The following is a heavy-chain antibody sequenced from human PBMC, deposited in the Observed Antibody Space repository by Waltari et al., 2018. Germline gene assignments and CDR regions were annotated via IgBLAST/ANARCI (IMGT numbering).Heavy chain of an antibody. CDR3: ARAELGYCSGGSCYFDYYYYMDV. CDR1: GGSISSGSYY. CDR2: IYTSGST. Sequence: QVQLQESGPGLVKPSQTLSLTCTVSGGSISSGSYYWSWIRQPAGKGLEWIGRIYTSGSTNYNPSLKSRVTISVDTSKNQFSLKLSSVTAADTAVYYCARAELGYCSGGSCYFDYYYYMDVWGKGTTVTVSS. V-gene: IGHV4-61*02. D-gene: IGHD2-15*01. J-gene: IGHJ6*03.